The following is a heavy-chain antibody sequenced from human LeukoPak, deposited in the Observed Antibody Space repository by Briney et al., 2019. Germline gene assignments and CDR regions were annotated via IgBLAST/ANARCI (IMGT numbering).Heavy chain of an antibody. CDR1: GFILRNYW. CDR2: ISNDGTST. V-gene: IGHV3-74*01. Sequence: GGSLRLSCAASGFILRNYWMHWVRQVPGKGLVWVSRISNDGTSTSYADSVKGRFTISRDNAKNTLYLQMNSLRAEDTAVYYCARVYCSSTSCYSGMDIWGQGTTVTVSS. CDR3: ARVYCSSTSCYSGMDI. J-gene: IGHJ6*02. D-gene: IGHD2-2*01.